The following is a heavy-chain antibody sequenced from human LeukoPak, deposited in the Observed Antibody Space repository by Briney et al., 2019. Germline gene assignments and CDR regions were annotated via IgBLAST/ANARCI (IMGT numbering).Heavy chain of an antibody. J-gene: IGHJ4*02. CDR1: GGSISSYY. D-gene: IGHD5-24*01. CDR2: IYYSGST. Sequence: PSETLSLTCTVSGGSISSYYWSWIRQPPGKGLEWIGYIYYSGSTNYNPSLKSRVTISVDTSKNQFSLKLSSVTAADTAVYYCARGDRDGSLPGWGQGTLVTVSS. V-gene: IGHV4-59*01. CDR3: ARGDRDGSLPG.